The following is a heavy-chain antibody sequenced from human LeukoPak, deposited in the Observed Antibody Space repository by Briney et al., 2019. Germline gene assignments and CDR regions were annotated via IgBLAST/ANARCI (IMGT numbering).Heavy chain of an antibody. CDR1: GFTVSSNY. D-gene: IGHD6-13*01. J-gene: IGHJ4*02. V-gene: IGHV3-66*01. CDR2: IYIGGST. CDR3: ASGAEAAAGPGALWY. Sequence: PGGSLRLSCAASGFTVSSNYMSWVRQAPGKGLEWVSSIYIGGSTYYADSVKGRFTISRDNPNNTLYLQMHSLRAEDTAVYYCASGAEAAAGPGALWYWGQGTLVTVSS.